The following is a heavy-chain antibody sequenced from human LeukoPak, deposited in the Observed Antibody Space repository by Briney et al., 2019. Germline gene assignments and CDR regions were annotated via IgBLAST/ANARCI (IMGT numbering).Heavy chain of an antibody. D-gene: IGHD3-22*01. CDR3: ARDGAEGDDSAFDV. CDR1: GFTLSDHL. Sequence: GGSLRLSCVASGFTLSDHLMDWVRQAPGKGLEWIGRRRSKSKKYTTEYAASVKGRFSISGDESRNSMFLQLNSLKTEDTAMYYCARDGAEGDDSAFDVWGRGTMVTVSS. J-gene: IGHJ3*01. CDR2: RRSKSKKYTT. V-gene: IGHV3-72*01.